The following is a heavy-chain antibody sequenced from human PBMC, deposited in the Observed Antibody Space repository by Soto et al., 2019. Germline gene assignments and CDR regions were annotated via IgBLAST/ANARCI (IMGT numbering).Heavy chain of an antibody. D-gene: IGHD3-16*01. CDR1: GFPFSSYA. Sequence: QVQLVESGGGVVQPGGSLRLSCAASGFPFSSYAMHWVRQAPGKGLEWVAVIAFDGTNKYYADSVKGRFTISRENSKKTLYLQMNRLRAEDTAIYYCAKVGGEGFTNRPLDYWGRGTLVTVSS. CDR2: IAFDGTNK. J-gene: IGHJ4*02. V-gene: IGHV3-33*06. CDR3: AKVGGEGFTNRPLDY.